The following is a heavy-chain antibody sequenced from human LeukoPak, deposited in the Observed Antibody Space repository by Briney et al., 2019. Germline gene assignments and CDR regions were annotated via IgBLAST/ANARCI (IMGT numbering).Heavy chain of an antibody. CDR2: IYISGST. D-gene: IGHD6-19*01. Sequence: SETLSLTCTVSGGSISSYYWGWIRQPAGKGLEWIGRIYISGSTDYNPSLKSRVSMSIDASKNQITLKLTSVTAADTALYYCATSFSGWRGYWGQGTLVTVSS. CDR1: GGSISSYY. CDR3: ATSFSGWRGY. J-gene: IGHJ4*02. V-gene: IGHV4-4*07.